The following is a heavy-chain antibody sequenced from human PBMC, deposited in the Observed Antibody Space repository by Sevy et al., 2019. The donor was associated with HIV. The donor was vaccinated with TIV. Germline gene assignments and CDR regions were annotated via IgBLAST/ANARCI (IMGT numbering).Heavy chain of an antibody. CDR3: TIDGLFDP. CDR2: IKSKTDGGTT. CDR1: GFTFSIAW. V-gene: IGHV3-15*01. Sequence: GGSLRLSCAASGFTFSIAWMSWVRQTPGKGLEWVGRIKSKTDGGTTDYAAPVKGRSTISRDDSKNTLYLQMNNLKTEDTALYYCTIDGLFDPWGQGTLVTVSS. D-gene: IGHD3-16*02. J-gene: IGHJ5*02.